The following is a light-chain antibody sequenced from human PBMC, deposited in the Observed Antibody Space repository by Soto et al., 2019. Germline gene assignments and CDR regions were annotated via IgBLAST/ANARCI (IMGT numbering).Light chain of an antibody. J-gene: IGLJ3*02. CDR2: EVD. Sequence: QSALTQPASVSGSPGQSVSISCTGSTSDVGAYNYVAWYQHKPGKAPRLLIYEVDHRPSGISPHFSGSKSGNTASLTISGLQTDDEADYYCSSYTVINTAVFGGGTKLTVL. CDR1: TSDVGAYNY. V-gene: IGLV2-14*01. CDR3: SSYTVINTAV.